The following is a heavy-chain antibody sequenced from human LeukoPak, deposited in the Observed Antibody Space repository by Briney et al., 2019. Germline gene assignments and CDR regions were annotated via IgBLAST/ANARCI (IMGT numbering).Heavy chain of an antibody. CDR2: ISYDGSNK. J-gene: IGHJ4*02. Sequence: GGSLRLSCAASGFTFSSYAMHWVRQAPGKGLEWVAVISYDGSNKYYADSVKGRFTISRDNSKNTLYLQMNSLGAEDTAVYYCARSYSSGWYDGCDYWGQGTLVTVSS. CDR1: GFTFSSYA. D-gene: IGHD6-19*01. CDR3: ARSYSSGWYDGCDY. V-gene: IGHV3-30-3*01.